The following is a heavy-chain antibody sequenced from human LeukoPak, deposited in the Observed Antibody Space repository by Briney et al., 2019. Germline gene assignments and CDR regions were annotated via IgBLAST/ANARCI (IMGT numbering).Heavy chain of an antibody. D-gene: IGHD5-12*01. J-gene: IGHJ4*02. Sequence: PSETLSLTCTVSGDSISSGSYYWSWIRQPAGKGVEWIGRIYTSGSTNYNPSLKSRVTISVDTSKNQFSLKLSSVTAADTAVYYCARDSSLVVANTFDYWGQGTLVTVSS. CDR1: GDSISSGSYY. V-gene: IGHV4-61*02. CDR2: IYTSGST. CDR3: ARDSSLVVANTFDY.